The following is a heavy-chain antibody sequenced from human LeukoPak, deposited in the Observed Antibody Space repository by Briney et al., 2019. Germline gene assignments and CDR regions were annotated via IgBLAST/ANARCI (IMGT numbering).Heavy chain of an antibody. D-gene: IGHD2-8*01. CDR1: GFTFSSYA. CDR3: ANGNRCTSPNCLGYYYFYMDV. Sequence: GGSLRLSCAASGFTFSSYAMSWVRQAPGKGLEWVSSISGSGVSTYYADSVKGRFTISRDNSKNTLYLQMNSLRAEDTAVYYCANGNRCTSPNCLGYYYFYMDVWGKGTTVTVSS. CDR2: ISGSGVST. V-gene: IGHV3-23*01. J-gene: IGHJ6*03.